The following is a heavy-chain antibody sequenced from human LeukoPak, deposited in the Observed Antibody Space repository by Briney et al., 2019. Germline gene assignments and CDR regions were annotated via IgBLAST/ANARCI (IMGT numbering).Heavy chain of an antibody. CDR2: INHSGST. Sequence: SETLSLTCAVYGGSFSGYYWSWIRQPPGKGLEWIGEINHSGSTNYNPSLKSRVTMSVDTSKNQFSLKLSSVTAADTAVYYCARVTSGTFFQNWGQGTLVTVSS. J-gene: IGHJ1*01. CDR3: ARVTSGTFFQN. V-gene: IGHV4-34*01. CDR1: GGSFSGYY.